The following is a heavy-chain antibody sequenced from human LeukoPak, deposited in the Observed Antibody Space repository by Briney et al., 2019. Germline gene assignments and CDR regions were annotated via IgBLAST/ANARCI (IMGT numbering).Heavy chain of an antibody. Sequence: SETLSLTCTVSGYSISSSYYWGWIRQPPGKGLEWIGSIYYSGSTYYNPSLKSRVTISVDTSKNQFSLKLSSVTAADTAVYYCARDSGSSGYDLVAWFDPWGQGTLVTVSS. CDR2: IYYSGST. CDR1: GYSISSSYY. V-gene: IGHV4-38-2*02. D-gene: IGHD5-12*01. J-gene: IGHJ5*02. CDR3: ARDSGSSGYDLVAWFDP.